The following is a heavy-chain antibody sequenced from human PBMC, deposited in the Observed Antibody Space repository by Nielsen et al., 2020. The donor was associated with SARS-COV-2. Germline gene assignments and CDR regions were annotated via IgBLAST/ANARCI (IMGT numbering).Heavy chain of an antibody. D-gene: IGHD1-26*01. CDR2: IRYDGSNK. J-gene: IGHJ4*02. V-gene: IGHV3-30*02. Sequence: GESLKISCAASGFTFSSYGMHWVRQAPGKGLEWVAFIRYDGSNKYYADSVKGRFTISRDNSKNTLYLQMNSLRAEDTAVYYCAKDHRGSLAYRGQGTLVTVSS. CDR1: GFTFSSYG. CDR3: AKDHRGSLAY.